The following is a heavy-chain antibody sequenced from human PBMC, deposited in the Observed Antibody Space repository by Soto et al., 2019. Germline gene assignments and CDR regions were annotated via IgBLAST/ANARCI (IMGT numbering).Heavy chain of an antibody. J-gene: IGHJ5*02. Sequence: PSETLSLTCAVSGGSISSGGYSWSWIRQPPGKGLEWIGYIYHSGSTYYNPSLKSRVTISVDRSKNQFSLKLSSVTAADTAVYYCARVVVVAATPYNWFDPWGQGPLVTVSS. CDR2: IYHSGST. CDR1: GGSISSGGYS. D-gene: IGHD2-15*01. CDR3: ARVVVVAATPYNWFDP. V-gene: IGHV4-30-2*01.